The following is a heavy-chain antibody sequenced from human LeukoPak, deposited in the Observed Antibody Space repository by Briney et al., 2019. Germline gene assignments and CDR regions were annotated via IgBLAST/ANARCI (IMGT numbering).Heavy chain of an antibody. V-gene: IGHV3-21*01. CDR1: GFTFSSYS. CDR2: ISSSSSYI. CDR3: ARVSDFWSGERIDY. J-gene: IGHJ4*02. Sequence: GGSLRLSCAASGFTFSSYSMNRVRQAPGKGLEWVSSISSSSSYIYYADSVKGRFTISRDNAKNSLYLQMNSLRAEDTAVYYCARVSDFWSGERIDYWGQGTLVTVSS. D-gene: IGHD3-3*01.